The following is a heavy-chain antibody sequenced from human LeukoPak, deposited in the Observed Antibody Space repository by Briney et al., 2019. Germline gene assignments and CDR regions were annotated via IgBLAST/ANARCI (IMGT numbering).Heavy chain of an antibody. V-gene: IGHV1-69*13. CDR2: IIPIFGTA. CDR3: ARGSWSSSWYLGPNWFDP. D-gene: IGHD6-13*01. CDR1: GGTFSSYA. Sequence: ASVKVSCKASGGTFSSYAISWVRQAPGQGLEWMGGIIPIFGTANYAQKFQGRVTITADESTSTAYVELSSLRSEDTAVYYCARGSWSSSWYLGPNWFDPWGQGTLVTVSS. J-gene: IGHJ5*02.